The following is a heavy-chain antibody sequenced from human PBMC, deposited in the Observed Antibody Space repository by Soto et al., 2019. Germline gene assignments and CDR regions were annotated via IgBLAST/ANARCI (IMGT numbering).Heavy chain of an antibody. CDR1: GFTFSSTW. CDR3: ARDWYYSLDY. J-gene: IGHJ4*02. CDR2: ITSDGGST. V-gene: IGHV3-74*01. D-gene: IGHD2-21*01. Sequence: VGSLRLSCAVSGFTFSSTWMNWVRQAPGKGLVWVSRITSDGGSTTYADSVKGRFTISRDNAKNTPYLQMNSLRAEDTAVYYCARDWYYSLDYWGQGTLVTV.